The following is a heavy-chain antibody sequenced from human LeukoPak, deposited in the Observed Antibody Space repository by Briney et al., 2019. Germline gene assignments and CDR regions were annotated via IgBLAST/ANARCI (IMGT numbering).Heavy chain of an antibody. V-gene: IGHV3-11*01. CDR1: GFTFSDYY. Sequence: GGSLRLSCAASGFTFSDYYMSWIRQAPGKGLEWVSYISSSGSTIYYADSVKGRFTISRDNAKNSLYLQVNSLRAEDTAVYYCATSYGSGSYYNGRDYWGQGTLVTVSS. CDR3: ATSYGSGSYYNGRDY. J-gene: IGHJ4*02. D-gene: IGHD3-10*01. CDR2: ISSSGSTI.